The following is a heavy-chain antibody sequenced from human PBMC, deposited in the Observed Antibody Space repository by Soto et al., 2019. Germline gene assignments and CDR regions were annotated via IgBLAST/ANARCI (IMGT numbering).Heavy chain of an antibody. CDR1: GGTFSSYA. V-gene: IGHV1-69*13. D-gene: IGHD2-15*01. CDR3: ARVIVVVVAATYDAFDI. J-gene: IGHJ3*02. CDR2: IIPIFGTA. Sequence: SVKVSCKASGGTFSSYAISWVRQAPGQGLEWMGGIIPIFGTANYAQKFQGRVTITADESTSTAYMELSSLRSEDTAVYYCARVIVVVVAATYDAFDIWGQGTMVTVSS.